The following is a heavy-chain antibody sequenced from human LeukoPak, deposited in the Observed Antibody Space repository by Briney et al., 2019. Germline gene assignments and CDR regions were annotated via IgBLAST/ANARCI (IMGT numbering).Heavy chain of an antibody. Sequence: GGSLRLSCAASGFTFSSYGMSWVRQAPGKGLEWVSAISGSGGSTYYADSVKGRFTISRDNAKNSLYLQMNSLRAEDTAVYYCAREGGYDSYYFDYWGQGTLVTVSS. CDR2: ISGSGGST. J-gene: IGHJ4*02. D-gene: IGHD5-12*01. V-gene: IGHV3-23*01. CDR1: GFTFSSYG. CDR3: AREGGYDSYYFDY.